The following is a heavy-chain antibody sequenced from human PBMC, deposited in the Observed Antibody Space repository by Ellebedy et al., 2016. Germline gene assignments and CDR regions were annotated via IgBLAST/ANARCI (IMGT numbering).Heavy chain of an antibody. CDR2: INHSGST. CDR3: ARGRGPFSYYYYYYMDV. V-gene: IGHV4-34*01. J-gene: IGHJ6*03. Sequence: SETLSLTXTVSGGSISSYYWSWIRQPPGKGLEWIGEINHSGSTNYNPSLKSRVTISVDTSKNQFSLKLSSVTAADTAVYYCARGRGPFSYYYYYYMDVWGKGTTVTVSS. CDR1: GGSISSYY.